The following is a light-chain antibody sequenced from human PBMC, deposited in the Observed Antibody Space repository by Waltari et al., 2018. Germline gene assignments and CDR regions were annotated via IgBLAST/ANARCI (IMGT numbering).Light chain of an antibody. J-gene: IGLJ1*01. Sequence: QSALPQPASVSGSPGQSITISCTGTSSDIGAYKYVSWYQQHPGKAPKLIIYEVSNRPSGVSNRFSGSKSGNTASLSISGLQAEDEADYYCISFTSSVTYVFGTGTRVTVV. CDR2: EVS. CDR1: SSDIGAYKY. CDR3: ISFTSSVTYV. V-gene: IGLV2-14*01.